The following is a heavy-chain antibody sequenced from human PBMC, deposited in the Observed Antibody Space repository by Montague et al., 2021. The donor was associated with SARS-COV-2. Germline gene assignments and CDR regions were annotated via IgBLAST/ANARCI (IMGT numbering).Heavy chain of an antibody. D-gene: IGHD3-10*01. V-gene: IGHV4-59*01. J-gene: IGHJ6*02. CDR2: IYYSGST. CDR3: AREGSGRGYYYYGMDV. CDR1: GGSISSYY. Sequence: SETLSLTCTVSGGSISSYYWSWIRQPPGKGPEWIGYIYYSGSTNYNPSLKSRATISVDTSKNQFSLKLSSVTAADTAVYYCAREGSGRGYYYYGMDVWGQGTTATVSS.